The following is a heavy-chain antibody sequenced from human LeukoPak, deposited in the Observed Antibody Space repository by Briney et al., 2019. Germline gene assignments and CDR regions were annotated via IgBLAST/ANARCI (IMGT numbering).Heavy chain of an antibody. CDR1: GFTFSSYW. CDR3: ARVLSGSYFSLFIY. D-gene: IGHD1-26*01. V-gene: IGHV3-7*01. Sequence: PGGSLRLSCAASGFTFSSYWMSWVRQAPGKGLEWVANIKQDGSEKYYVDSVKGRFTISRDISKNTLYLQMNSLRTEDTAVYYCARVLSGSYFSLFIYWGQGTLVTVSS. CDR2: IKQDGSEK. J-gene: IGHJ4*02.